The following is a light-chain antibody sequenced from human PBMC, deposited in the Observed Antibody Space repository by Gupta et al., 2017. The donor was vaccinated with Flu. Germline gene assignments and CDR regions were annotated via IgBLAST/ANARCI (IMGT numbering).Light chain of an antibody. CDR3: QQYGNSPLLT. V-gene: IGKV3-20*01. CDR1: QNINNYQ. Sequence: EIVLMQSPGILSLSPGERATLSCRASQNINNYQLSWYQQRPGQTPRLLIYAASTRATGIPERFSGSGSGTDFTLTISSREPEDFAMYYCQQYGNSPLLTFGRGTKVDIK. J-gene: IGKJ3*01. CDR2: AAS.